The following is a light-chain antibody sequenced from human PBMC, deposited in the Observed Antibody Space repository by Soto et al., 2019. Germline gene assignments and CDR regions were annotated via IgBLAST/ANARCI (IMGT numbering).Light chain of an antibody. J-gene: IGKJ2*01. CDR2: AAS. Sequence: DIQMTQSPSSLSASVGDRVTITCRASQSISSYLNWYQQKPGKAPKLLIYAASSLQSGVPSRFSGSGSGTDSTLSIGSLQPEDFATYYCQQSYSTPHTFGPGTKVDIK. V-gene: IGKV1-39*01. CDR1: QSISSY. CDR3: QQSYSTPHT.